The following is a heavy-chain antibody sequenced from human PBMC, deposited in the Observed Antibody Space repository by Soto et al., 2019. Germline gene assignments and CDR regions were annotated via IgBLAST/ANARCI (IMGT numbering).Heavy chain of an antibody. CDR3: AREGRLRNSSSTPPSLPYYYYYGMDV. Sequence: ASVKVSCKASGYTFTSYAMNWVRQAPGQGLEWMGWINTNTGNPTYAQGFTGRFVFSLDTSVSTAYLQICSLKAEDTAVYYCAREGRLRNSSSTPPSLPYYYYYGMDVWGQGTTVTVSS. V-gene: IGHV7-4-1*01. D-gene: IGHD6-6*01. CDR2: INTNTGNP. J-gene: IGHJ6*02. CDR1: GYTFTSYA.